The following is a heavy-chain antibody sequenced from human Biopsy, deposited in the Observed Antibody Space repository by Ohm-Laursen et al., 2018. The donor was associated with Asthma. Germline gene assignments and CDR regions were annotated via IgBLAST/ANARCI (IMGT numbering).Heavy chain of an antibody. CDR3: VRDGTDDAFDI. CDR1: GFVFRSHA. CDR2: VSYDGGVA. Sequence: SLRLSCSASGFVFRSHAMHWVRQAPGKGLEWVAVVSYDGGVAHYADSMKGRFTISRDNSKNTLDLQMNSLREEDTAVYYCVRDGTDDAFDIWGQGTVVSVSS. V-gene: IGHV3-30*03. J-gene: IGHJ3*02. D-gene: IGHD1-1*01.